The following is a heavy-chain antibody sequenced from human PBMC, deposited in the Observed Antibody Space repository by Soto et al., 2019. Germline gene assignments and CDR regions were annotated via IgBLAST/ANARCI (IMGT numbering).Heavy chain of an antibody. CDR2: IYYSGST. J-gene: IGHJ6*02. D-gene: IGHD3-22*01. V-gene: IGHV4-30-4*01. CDR1: GGSISSGDYY. Sequence: QVQLQESGPGLVKPSQTLSLTCTVSGGSISSGDYYWSWIRQPPGKGLEWIGYIYYSGSTYYNPSLKSRVTISVDTPKNQFSLKLSSVTAADTAVYYCARRTQWLSYYYYGMDVWGQGTTVTVSS. CDR3: ARRTQWLSYYYYGMDV.